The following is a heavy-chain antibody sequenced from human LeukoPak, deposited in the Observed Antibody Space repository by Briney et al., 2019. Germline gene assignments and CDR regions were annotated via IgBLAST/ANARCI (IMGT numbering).Heavy chain of an antibody. CDR1: GFTFSDYY. Sequence: TGGSLRLSCAASGFTFSDYYMSWIRQAPGKGLEWVSYISSSSSYTNYADSVKGRFTFSRDNAKNSLYLQMNSLRAEDTAVYYCARDRRWGCGGDCYTNWFDPWGQGTLVTVSS. CDR2: ISSSSSYT. D-gene: IGHD2-21*02. V-gene: IGHV3-11*06. CDR3: ARDRRWGCGGDCYTNWFDP. J-gene: IGHJ5*02.